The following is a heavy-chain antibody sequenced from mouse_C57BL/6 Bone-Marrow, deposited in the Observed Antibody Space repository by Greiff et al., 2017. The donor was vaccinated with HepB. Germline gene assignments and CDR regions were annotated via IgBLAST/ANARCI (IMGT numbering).Heavy chain of an antibody. CDR3: TRWDYDWFAY. CDR2: IDPETGGT. CDR1: GYTFTDYE. Sequence: VQLQESGAELVRPGASVTLSCKASGYTFTDYEMHWVKQTPVHGLEWIGAIDPETGGTAYNQKFKGKAILTADKSSSTAYMELRSLTSEDSAVYYCTRWDYDWFAYWGQGTLVTVSA. D-gene: IGHD2-4*01. V-gene: IGHV1-15*01. J-gene: IGHJ3*01.